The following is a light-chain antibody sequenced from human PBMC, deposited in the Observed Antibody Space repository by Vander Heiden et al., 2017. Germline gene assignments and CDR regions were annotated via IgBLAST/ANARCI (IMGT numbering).Light chain of an antibody. V-gene: IGKV3-20*01. Sequence: DIVLTQSPGPLSLSPGERGNPCCRTRQSTSSSYLAGYQQKTGQAPRILIYSAASRATGIPDRLSGSGSGTDFTITISRLEPEDVAVYYCQQHGSSPPWTFGQGTKVEIK. CDR2: SAA. J-gene: IGKJ1*01. CDR3: QQHGSSPPWT. CDR1: QSTSSSY.